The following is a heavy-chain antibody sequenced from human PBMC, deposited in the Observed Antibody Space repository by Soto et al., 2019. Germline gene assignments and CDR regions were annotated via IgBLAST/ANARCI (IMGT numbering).Heavy chain of an antibody. CDR3: ARDYDRGDSGYDFDAFDI. J-gene: IGHJ3*02. CDR2: ISSSSSYI. Sequence: GGSLRLSCAAPGFTFSSYSMNWVRQAPGKGLEWVSSISSSSSYIYYADSVKGRFTTSRDNAKNSLYLQMNSLRAEDTAVYYCARDYDRGDSGYDFDAFDIWGQGTMVTVSS. D-gene: IGHD5-12*01. V-gene: IGHV3-21*01. CDR1: GFTFSSYS.